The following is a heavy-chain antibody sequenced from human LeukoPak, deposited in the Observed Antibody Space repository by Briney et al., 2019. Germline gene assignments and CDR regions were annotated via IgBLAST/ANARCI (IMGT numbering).Heavy chain of an antibody. CDR1: GFTFSTYS. CDR3: ARASRPAAAGPYYQYGLEV. V-gene: IGHV3-21*01. CDR2: ISSTRRGI. J-gene: IGHJ6*02. Sequence: PGGSLRLSCAASGFTFSTYSMTWVRQAPGKGLEWISSISSTRRGIFYVDSVKGRFTISRDNAKNSLYLQMNSLRAEDTAVYYCARASRPAAAGPYYQYGLEVWGQGTTVTVSS. D-gene: IGHD6-13*01.